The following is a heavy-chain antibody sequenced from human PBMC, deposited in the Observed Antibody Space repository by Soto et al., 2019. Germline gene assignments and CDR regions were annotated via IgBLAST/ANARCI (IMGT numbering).Heavy chain of an antibody. J-gene: IGHJ4*02. CDR2: IYYSGRS. CDR3: ARCDGSCFDY. CDR1: GGSISRYY. Sequence: QVQLHESGPGLVKPSETLSLTCTVSGGSISRYYWNWIRMPPGKGLEWIGFIYYSGRSNYNPAPKRRVTISVDTSMDLFSVKLGSVTAAYTAGDCGARCDGSCFDYWGQGTLVTVSS. V-gene: IGHV4-59*08.